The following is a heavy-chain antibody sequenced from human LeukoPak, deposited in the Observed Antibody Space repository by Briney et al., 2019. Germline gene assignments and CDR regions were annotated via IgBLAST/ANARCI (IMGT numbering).Heavy chain of an antibody. D-gene: IGHD6-13*01. J-gene: IGHJ3*02. CDR3: LRPFPWGSDWYRHAFDI. CDR2: IYYSGTA. V-gene: IGHV4-39*01. Sequence: SETLSLTCTVSGGSISSSSYYWGWIRQPPGKGLEWIGSIYYSGTAYYSPSLKSRVIISVDTSKNQFSLKLRSVAAADTSVYYSLRPFPWGSDWYRHAFDIWGQGTMVTVSS. CDR1: GGSISSSSYY.